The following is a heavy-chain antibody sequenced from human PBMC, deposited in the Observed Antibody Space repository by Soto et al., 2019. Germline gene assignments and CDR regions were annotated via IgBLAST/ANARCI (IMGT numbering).Heavy chain of an antibody. Sequence: GGSLRLSCAASGFTFGSYAMHWVRQAPGKGLEWVAVISYDGSNKYYADSVKGRFTISRDNSKNTLYLQMNSLRAEDTAVYYCARDVTYDFWSGYQLDYWGQGTLVTVSS. J-gene: IGHJ4*02. CDR1: GFTFGSYA. CDR3: ARDVTYDFWSGYQLDY. V-gene: IGHV3-30-3*01. CDR2: ISYDGSNK. D-gene: IGHD3-3*01.